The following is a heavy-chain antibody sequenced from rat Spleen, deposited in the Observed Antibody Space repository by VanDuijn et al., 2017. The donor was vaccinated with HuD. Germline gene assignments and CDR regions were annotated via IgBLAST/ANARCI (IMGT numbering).Heavy chain of an antibody. J-gene: IGHJ2*01. CDR2: IWTGGGT. V-gene: IGHV2-47*01. Sequence: QVQLKESGPGLVQPSQTLSLTCTVSGLSLTSNSVSWIRQPPGKGLEWLGVIWTGGGTAYNSLLKSRLSISRDTSKNQLFLKMSSLQTEDTATYYCARDPYSKPFDYWGQGVMVTVSS. D-gene: IGHD1-2*01. CDR1: GLSLTSNS. CDR3: ARDPYSKPFDY.